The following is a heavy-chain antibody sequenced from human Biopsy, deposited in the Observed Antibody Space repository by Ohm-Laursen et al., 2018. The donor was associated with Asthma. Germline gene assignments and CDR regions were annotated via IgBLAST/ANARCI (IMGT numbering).Heavy chain of an antibody. J-gene: IGHJ6*02. CDR2: ISVYNGNT. CDR3: ARAVDYSHYYGIDV. CDR1: GYTFNSAG. D-gene: IGHD4-23*01. Sequence: EASVKVSCNTSGYTFNSAGITWVRQAPGQGLEGMGWISVYNGNTKVAQKLQDRVTMITDTSTSTAYMELRSLRSDDTAVYFCARAVDYSHYYGIDVWGQGTTVTVS. V-gene: IGHV1-18*01.